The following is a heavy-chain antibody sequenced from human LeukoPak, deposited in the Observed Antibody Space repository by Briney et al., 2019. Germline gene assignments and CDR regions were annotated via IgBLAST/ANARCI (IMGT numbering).Heavy chain of an antibody. CDR1: GGTFSSYA. J-gene: IGHJ4*02. Sequence: SVKVSCKASGGTFSSYAISWVRQAPGQGLEWMGGIIPIFGTANYAQKFQGRVTITADKSTSTAYMELSSLRSEDTAVYYCATVTTPYYFDYWGQGTLVTVSS. CDR3: ATVTTPYYFDY. CDR2: IIPIFGTA. V-gene: IGHV1-69*06. D-gene: IGHD4-17*01.